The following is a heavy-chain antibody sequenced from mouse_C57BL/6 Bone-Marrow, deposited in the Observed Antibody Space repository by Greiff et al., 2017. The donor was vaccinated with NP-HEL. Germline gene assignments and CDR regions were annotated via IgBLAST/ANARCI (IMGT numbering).Heavy chain of an antibody. CDR3: ARQGPYAMDY. CDR2: ISSGGSYT. V-gene: IGHV5-6*02. Sequence: EVKLVESGGDLVKPGGSLKLSCAASGFAFSSYGMSWVRQTPDKRLEWVATISSGGSYTYYPDSVKGRFTISRDNAKNTLYLQMSSLKSEDTARYYCARQGPYAMDYWGQGASVTVSS. J-gene: IGHJ4*01. D-gene: IGHD3-3*01. CDR1: GFAFSSYG.